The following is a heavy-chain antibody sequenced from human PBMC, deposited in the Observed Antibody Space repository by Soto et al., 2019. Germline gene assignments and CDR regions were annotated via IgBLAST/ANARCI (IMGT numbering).Heavy chain of an antibody. J-gene: IGHJ6*02. CDR1: GGSISSSSYY. CDR2: IYYSGST. D-gene: IGHD3-3*01. Sequence: PSETLSLTCTVSGGSISSSSYYWGWIRQPPGKGLEWIGSIYYSGSTYYNPSLKSRVTISVDTSKNQFSLKLSSVTAADTAVYYCARRRDYTTIFGVVYGMDVWGQGTTVTVSS. V-gene: IGHV4-39*01. CDR3: ARRRDYTTIFGVVYGMDV.